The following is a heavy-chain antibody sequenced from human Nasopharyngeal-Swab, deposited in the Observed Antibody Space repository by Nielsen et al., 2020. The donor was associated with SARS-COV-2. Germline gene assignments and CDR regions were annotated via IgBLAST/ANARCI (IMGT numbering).Heavy chain of an antibody. CDR1: GDSVSRNSAA. Sequence: SETLSLTCAISGDSVSRNSAAWNWIRQSPSRGLEWLGRTYYRSKWYNDYAVSVKSRITINPDTSKNQFSLQLNSVTPEDTAVYYCARARRTDIVVVPAAPRGYYMDVWGKGTTVTVSS. CDR3: ARARRTDIVVVPAAPRGYYMDV. CDR2: TYYRSKWYN. D-gene: IGHD2-2*01. V-gene: IGHV6-1*01. J-gene: IGHJ6*03.